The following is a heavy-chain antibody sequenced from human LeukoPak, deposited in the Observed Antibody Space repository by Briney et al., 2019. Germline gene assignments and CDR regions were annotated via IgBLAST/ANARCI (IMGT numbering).Heavy chain of an antibody. CDR1: GFTFSSFW. Sequence: GGSLRLSCAASGFTFSSFWMSWVRQAPGKGLEWVANIKQDGSEKYYVDSVKGRFTISRDNAKNSLYLQMNSLRAEDTAVYYCARVPRGDGDYYYFDYWGQGTLVTVSS. V-gene: IGHV3-7*01. CDR2: IKQDGSEK. D-gene: IGHD4-17*01. J-gene: IGHJ4*02. CDR3: ARVPRGDGDYYYFDY.